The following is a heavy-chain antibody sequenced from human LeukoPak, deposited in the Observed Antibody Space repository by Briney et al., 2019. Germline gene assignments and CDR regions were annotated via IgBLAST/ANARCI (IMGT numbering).Heavy chain of an antibody. CDR1: GGSISSGGYS. D-gene: IGHD3-22*01. CDR3: ARGCSGYYESMLFDI. Sequence: SETLSLTCAVSGGSISSGGYSWSWIRQPPGKGLEWIGYIYHSGSTYYNPSLKSRVTISVDRSKNQFSLKLSSVTAADTAVYYCARGCSGYYESMLFDIWGQGTMVTVSS. J-gene: IGHJ3*02. V-gene: IGHV4-30-2*01. CDR2: IYHSGST.